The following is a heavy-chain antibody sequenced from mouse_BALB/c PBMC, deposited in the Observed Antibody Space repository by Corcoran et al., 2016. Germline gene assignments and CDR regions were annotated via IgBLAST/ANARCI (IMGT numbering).Heavy chain of an antibody. J-gene: IGHJ1*01. CDR1: GFDFSRYW. V-gene: IGHV4-1*02. D-gene: IGHD1-2*01. CDR3: ARHHYYVSCYFDF. CDR2: INPDSSTI. Sequence: EVKLLESGGGLVQPGGSLKLSCAASGFDFSRYWMSWVRQAPGKGLEWIGEINPDSSTINYTPSLKDKFIISRDNAKNTLYLQMSKVRSEDTALYYCARHHYYVSCYFDFWGAGTTVTFSS.